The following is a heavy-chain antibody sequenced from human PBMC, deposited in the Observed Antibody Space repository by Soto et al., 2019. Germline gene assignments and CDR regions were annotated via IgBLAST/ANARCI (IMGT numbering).Heavy chain of an antibody. J-gene: IGHJ5*02. Sequence: GASVKVSCKASGYTFTSYAMNWVRQAPGQGLEWMGWINTNTGNPTYAQGFTGRFVFSLDTSVSTAYLQICSLKAEDTAAYYCARDARSEQWPPQFGPWGQGTLVTVSS. V-gene: IGHV7-4-1*01. CDR1: GYTFTSYA. CDR3: ARDARSEQWPPQFGP. D-gene: IGHD6-19*01. CDR2: INTNTGNP.